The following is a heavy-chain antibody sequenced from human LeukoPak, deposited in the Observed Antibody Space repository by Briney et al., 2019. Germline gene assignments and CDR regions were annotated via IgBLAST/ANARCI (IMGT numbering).Heavy chain of an antibody. CDR2: IYYRGST. V-gene: IGHV4-39*01. J-gene: IGHJ6*02. CDR1: GGPISSSSYY. CDR3: ARDISGVRMDV. D-gene: IGHD2-21*01. Sequence: CETLALTCTVSGGPISSSSYYWGWIRQPPGKGLEWIGSIYYRGSTYYNPSLKSRVTISVDTSKNQFSLKLSSVTAADTAVYYCARDISGVRMDVWGQGTTVTAS.